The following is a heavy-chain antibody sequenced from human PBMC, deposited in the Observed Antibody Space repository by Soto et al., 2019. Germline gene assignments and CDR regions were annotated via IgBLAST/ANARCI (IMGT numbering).Heavy chain of an antibody. J-gene: IGHJ6*02. CDR1: GFTFRNYW. CDR2: VNSDGDTT. D-gene: IGHD3-16*01. V-gene: IGHV3-74*01. Sequence: EVQLVESGGGLVQPGGSLRLSCAASGFTFRNYWMHWVRQAPGKGLVWVSRVNSDGDTTYYADSVKGRFTISRDNAKNTLQLQMNSLGAEDTAVDYCASNYAYAEGYYFYGIDVWGQGTTVTVSS. CDR3: ASNYAYAEGYYFYGIDV.